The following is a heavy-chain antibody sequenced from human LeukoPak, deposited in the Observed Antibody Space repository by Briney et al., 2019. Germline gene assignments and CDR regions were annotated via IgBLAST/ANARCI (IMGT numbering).Heavy chain of an antibody. CDR2: IYYSGST. CDR1: GGSISSSSYY. V-gene: IGHV4-39*07. D-gene: IGHD6-13*01. Sequence: PSETLSLTCTVSGGSISSSSYYWGWIRQPPGKGLKWIGSIYYSGSTYYNPSLKSRVTISVDTSKNQFSLKLSSVTAADTAVYYCARAQQQLAPSDRNPYYFDYWGQGTLVTVSS. CDR3: ARAQQQLAPSDRNPYYFDY. J-gene: IGHJ4*02.